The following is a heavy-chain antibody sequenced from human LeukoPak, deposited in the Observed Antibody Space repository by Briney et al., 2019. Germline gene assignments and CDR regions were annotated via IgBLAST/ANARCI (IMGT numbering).Heavy chain of an antibody. CDR3: AREPSGDYFDY. D-gene: IGHD4-17*01. V-gene: IGHV3-7*03. CDR1: GFTFSSFW. CDR2: IKQDGSDK. J-gene: IGHJ4*02. Sequence: GGSLRLSCAASGFTFSSFWMSWVRQAPGKGLEWVANIKQDGSDKYYVDSVKGRFTISRDNAKTLLYLQINSLRAEDTAVYYCAREPSGDYFDYWGQGTLVTVSS.